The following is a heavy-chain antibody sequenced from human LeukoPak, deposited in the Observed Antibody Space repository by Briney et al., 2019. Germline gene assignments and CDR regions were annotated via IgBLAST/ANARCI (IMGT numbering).Heavy chain of an antibody. J-gene: IGHJ5*02. V-gene: IGHV4-59*11. Sequence: PSETLSLTCTVSGGSISSHYWSWTRQPPGKGLEWIGYIYYSGSTNYNPSLKSRVTISVDTSKNQFSLKLSSVTAADTAVYYCARDTPGDDFWSGYSSAHWFDPWGQGTLVTVSS. CDR3: ARDTPGDDFWSGYSSAHWFDP. CDR1: GGSISSHY. D-gene: IGHD3-3*01. CDR2: IYYSGST.